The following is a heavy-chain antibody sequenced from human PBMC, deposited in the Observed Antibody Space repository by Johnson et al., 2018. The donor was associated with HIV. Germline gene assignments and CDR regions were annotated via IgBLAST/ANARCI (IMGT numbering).Heavy chain of an antibody. Sequence: QMQLVESGGGVVQPGRSLRLSCAASGFTFSSYAVHWVRQAPGKGLEWVAVISYDGSNKYYADSVKGRFTISRDNSKNTLYLQMNSLRAEDTAVYYCASRQYFSSFDIWGQGTMVTVSS. J-gene: IGHJ3*02. CDR2: ISYDGSNK. V-gene: IGHV3-30*14. CDR1: GFTFSSYA. D-gene: IGHD3-3*01. CDR3: ASRQYFSSFDI.